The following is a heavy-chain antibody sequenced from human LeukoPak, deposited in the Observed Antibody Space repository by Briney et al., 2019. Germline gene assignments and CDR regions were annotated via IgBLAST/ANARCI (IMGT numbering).Heavy chain of an antibody. Sequence: GGSLRLSCAASGFTFSSYGMHWVRQAPGKGLEWVAVISYDGSNKYYADSVKGRFTISRDNSKNTLYLQMNSLRAEDTAVYYCAKVADMATIINWFDPWGQGTLVTVSS. J-gene: IGHJ5*02. D-gene: IGHD5-24*01. CDR2: ISYDGSNK. CDR1: GFTFSSYG. V-gene: IGHV3-30*18. CDR3: AKVADMATIINWFDP.